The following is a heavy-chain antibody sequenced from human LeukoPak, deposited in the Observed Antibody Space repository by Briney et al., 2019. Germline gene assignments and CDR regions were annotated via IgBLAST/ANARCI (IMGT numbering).Heavy chain of an antibody. Sequence: SETLSLTCTVSGGSISNTSYYWGWIRQPPGNGLEWIGSASYSGSTYYNPSLESRVTISVDTSKNQFSLRLSSVTAADTAIYYCARLRSYGSNRGIDYWGQGTLVAVSS. D-gene: IGHD4-23*01. CDR1: GGSISNTSYY. V-gene: IGHV4-39*01. CDR3: ARLRSYGSNRGIDY. CDR2: ASYSGST. J-gene: IGHJ4*02.